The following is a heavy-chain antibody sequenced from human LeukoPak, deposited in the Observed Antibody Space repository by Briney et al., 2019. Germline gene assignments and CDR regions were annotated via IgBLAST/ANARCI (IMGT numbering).Heavy chain of an antibody. J-gene: IGHJ4*02. Sequence: PSETLSLTCTVSGVSIGSHYWSGIRQSPGKGLEWIGCVYNSGTTVYNPSLTGRVTISVDTSKNQYSLNLRSVTAADAAVYYCARDAYWGRGILVTVSS. CDR2: VYNSGTT. CDR1: GVSIGSHY. V-gene: IGHV4-59*11. CDR3: ARDAY.